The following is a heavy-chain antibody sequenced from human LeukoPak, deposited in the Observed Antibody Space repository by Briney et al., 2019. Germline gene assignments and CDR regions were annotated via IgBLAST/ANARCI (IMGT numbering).Heavy chain of an antibody. D-gene: IGHD6-13*01. CDR2: IYYSGST. V-gene: IGHV4-39*02. J-gene: IGHJ6*02. Sequence: SETLSLTCTVSGGSISSSSYYWGWIRQPPGKGLEWIGSIYYSGSTYYNPSLKSRVTISVDTSKNQFSLKLSSVTAADTAVYYCARDPPTYSSSWYEYYYYYGMDVWGQGTTVTVSS. CDR3: ARDPPTYSSSWYEYYYYYGMDV. CDR1: GGSISSSSYY.